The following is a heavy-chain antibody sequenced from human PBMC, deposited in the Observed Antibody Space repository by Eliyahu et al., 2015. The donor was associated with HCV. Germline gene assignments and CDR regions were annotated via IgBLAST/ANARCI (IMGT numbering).Heavy chain of an antibody. V-gene: IGHV1-2*02. Sequence: QVQLVQSGAEVKKPGASVKVSCKASGYTFTGYYMHWVRQAPGQGLEWMGWINPNSGGTNYAQKFQGRVTMTRDTSISTAYMELSRLRSDDTAVYYCARDRSPTRYFDWLSALHAFDIWGQGTMVTVSS. CDR2: INPNSGGT. CDR1: GYTFTGYY. D-gene: IGHD3-9*01. CDR3: ARDRSPTRYFDWLSALHAFDI. J-gene: IGHJ3*02.